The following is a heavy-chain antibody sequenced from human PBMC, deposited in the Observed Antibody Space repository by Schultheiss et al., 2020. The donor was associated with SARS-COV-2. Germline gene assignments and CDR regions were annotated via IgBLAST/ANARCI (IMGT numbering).Heavy chain of an antibody. V-gene: IGHV3-23*01. CDR1: GFTVSSNY. Sequence: GGSLRLSCAASGFTVSSNYMSWVRQAPGKGLEWVSAISGSGGSTYYADSVKGRFTISRDNSKNTLYLQMNSLRAEDTAVYYCAKDQGYSSGWYEPDDYWGQGTLVTVSS. CDR3: AKDQGYSSGWYEPDDY. CDR2: ISGSGGST. D-gene: IGHD6-19*01. J-gene: IGHJ4*02.